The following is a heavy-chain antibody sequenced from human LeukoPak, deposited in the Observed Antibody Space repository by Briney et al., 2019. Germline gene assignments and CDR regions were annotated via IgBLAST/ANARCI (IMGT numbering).Heavy chain of an antibody. CDR3: ARGVNSGYFDY. J-gene: IGHJ4*02. D-gene: IGHD1-26*01. CDR1: GGSISSGSYY. Sequence: SETLSLTCTVSGGSISSGSYYWSWIRQPAGKGLEWIGRIYTSGSTKYNPSLKSRVTISVDTSKNQFSLKLTSVTAADTAVYYCARGVNSGYFDYCGQGTLVTVSS. V-gene: IGHV4-61*02. CDR2: IYTSGST.